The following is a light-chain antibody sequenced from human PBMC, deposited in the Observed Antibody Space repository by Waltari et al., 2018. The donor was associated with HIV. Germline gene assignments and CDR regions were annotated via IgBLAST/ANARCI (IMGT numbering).Light chain of an antibody. CDR3: QQRSDSPPST. Sequence: EIVLTQSPATLSLSPGETATHPCRASQSVGSCLAWYQQKPARAPRLLIYDAINRATGIPARFSGSGSGTDFTLNICSLEPEDCAVYYGQQRSDSPPSTFGGGTKVKI. CDR2: DAI. CDR1: QSVGSC. J-gene: IGKJ4*01. V-gene: IGKV3-11*01.